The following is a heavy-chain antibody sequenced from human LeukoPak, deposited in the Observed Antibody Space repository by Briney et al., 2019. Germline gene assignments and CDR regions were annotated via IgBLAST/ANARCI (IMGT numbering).Heavy chain of an antibody. V-gene: IGHV3-7*04. CDR2: INQDGSEK. Sequence: PGGSLRLSCAASGFTFSDAWMSWVRQARGKGLEWVANINQDGSEKYFVDSVKGRFTISRDNAKNSLYLQMNSLRAEDTAVYYCARAREKWVAFDIWGQGTMVTVSS. CDR3: ARAREKWVAFDI. J-gene: IGHJ3*02. D-gene: IGHD1-26*01. CDR1: GFTFSDAW.